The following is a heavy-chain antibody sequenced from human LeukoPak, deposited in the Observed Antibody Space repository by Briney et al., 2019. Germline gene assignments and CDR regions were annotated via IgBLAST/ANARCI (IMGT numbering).Heavy chain of an antibody. CDR2: IYYSGSI. J-gene: IGHJ5*02. D-gene: IGHD3-22*01. CDR3: ARGSLSDYYDSSGFPAET. V-gene: IGHV4-59*01. CDR1: GGSISSYY. Sequence: SETLSLTCTVSGGSISSYYWSWIRQPPGKGLEWIGYIYYSGSINYNPSLKSRVTISVDTSKNQFSLKLSPVTAADTAVYYCARGSLSDYYDSSGFPAETWGQGTLVTVSS.